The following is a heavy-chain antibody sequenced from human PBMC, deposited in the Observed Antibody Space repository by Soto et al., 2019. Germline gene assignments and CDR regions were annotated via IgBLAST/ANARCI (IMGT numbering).Heavy chain of an antibody. Sequence: PSETLSLTCTVSGGSISSGDYYWSWIRQPPGKGLEWIGYIYYSGSTYYNPSLKSRVTISVDTSKNQFSLKLSSVTAADTAVYYCARSQRQQLVQVAHMDVWGQGTTVTVSS. CDR3: ARSQRQQLVQVAHMDV. J-gene: IGHJ6*02. CDR1: GGSISSGDYY. D-gene: IGHD6-13*01. CDR2: IYYSGST. V-gene: IGHV4-30-4*01.